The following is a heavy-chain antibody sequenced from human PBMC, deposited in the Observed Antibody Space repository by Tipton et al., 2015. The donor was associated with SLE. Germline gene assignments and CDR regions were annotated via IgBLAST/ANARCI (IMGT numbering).Heavy chain of an antibody. V-gene: IGHV4-31*03. CDR3: AREERIAAAGRLYYYYAMDV. J-gene: IGHJ6*02. Sequence: TLSLTCTVSGGSISSGGYYWSWIRQHPGKGLEWIGYIYYSGSAYYNPSLKSRLTISVDTSKNQFSLKLGSVTAADTAVYYCAREERIAAAGRLYYYYAMDVWGQGTTVTVSS. CDR1: GGSISSGGYY. CDR2: IYYSGSA. D-gene: IGHD6-13*01.